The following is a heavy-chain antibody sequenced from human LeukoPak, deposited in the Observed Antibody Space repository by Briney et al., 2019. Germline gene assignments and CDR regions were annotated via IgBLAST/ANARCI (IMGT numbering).Heavy chain of an antibody. D-gene: IGHD2-21*02. CDR2: IWYDGSNK. J-gene: IGHJ6*02. CDR1: GFTFSSYG. CDR3: ARDPCGGDCYSHYYGMDV. Sequence: GGSLRLSCAASGFTFSSYGMHWVRQAPGKGLEWVAVIWYDGSNKYYADSVKGRFTMSRDNSKNTLYLQMNSLRAEDTAVYYCARDPCGGDCYSHYYGMDVWGQGTTVTVSS. V-gene: IGHV3-33*01.